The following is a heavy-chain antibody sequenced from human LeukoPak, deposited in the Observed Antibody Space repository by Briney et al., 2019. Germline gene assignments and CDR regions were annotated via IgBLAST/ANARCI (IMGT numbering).Heavy chain of an antibody. D-gene: IGHD5-18*01. CDR1: GFTFTTYW. CDR3: ARDAVDTANTV. CDR2: INSDWSIT. J-gene: IGHJ6*02. Sequence: GGSLRLSCAASGFTFTTYWMHWVRQAPGKGLVWVSHINSDWSITSYADSVKGRFTISRDNAKSTLYLQMNSLRAEDTAVYYCARDAVDTANTVWGQGTTVTVSS. V-gene: IGHV3-74*01.